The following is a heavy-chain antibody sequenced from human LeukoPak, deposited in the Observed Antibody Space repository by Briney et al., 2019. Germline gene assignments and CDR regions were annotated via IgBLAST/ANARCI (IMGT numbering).Heavy chain of an antibody. V-gene: IGHV4-39*07. CDR3: ARVSDDSSGWYAFFDY. D-gene: IGHD6-19*01. J-gene: IGHJ4*02. CDR2: ITYSRIT. Sequence: SETLSLTCSVAGGSISSNTYYWGWIRQPPGKGLELVGSITYSRITYHNTSHPSRVTISVDTPKNQCSLKLSSMTAADTAVYYCARVSDDSSGWYAFFDYWGQGTLVTVSS. CDR1: GGSISSNTYY.